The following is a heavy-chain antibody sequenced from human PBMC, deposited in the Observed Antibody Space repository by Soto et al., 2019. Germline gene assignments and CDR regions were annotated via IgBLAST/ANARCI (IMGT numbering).Heavy chain of an antibody. CDR2: INHSGSA. Sequence: QVQLQQSGAGLLKPSETLSLTCDVYGGSFSGYIWTWIRQTPGKGLQWIGQINHSGSANYNPSLRSRVSISAHTSRSQFSLELSSVTAADTAVYYCAGGLISGCHYSGCWYYFDSWGQGTQVTVSS. D-gene: IGHD1-26*01. J-gene: IGHJ4*02. V-gene: IGHV4-34*01. CDR3: AGGLISGCHYSGCWYYFDS. CDR1: GGSFSGYI.